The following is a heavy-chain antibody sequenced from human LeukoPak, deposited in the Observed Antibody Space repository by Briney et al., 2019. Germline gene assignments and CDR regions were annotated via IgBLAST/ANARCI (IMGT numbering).Heavy chain of an antibody. CDR3: AKDRAYDGGTFYCYYGMDV. D-gene: IGHD4-23*01. CDR2: ISGSGGST. CDR1: GITLSNYG. V-gene: IGHV3-23*01. J-gene: IGHJ6*02. Sequence: GGSLRLSCAVSGITLSNYGMSWVRQAPGKGLEWVSAISGSGGSTYYADSVKGRFTISRDNSKNTLYLQMNSLRAEDTAVYCCAKDRAYDGGTFYCYYGMDVWGQGTTVTVSS.